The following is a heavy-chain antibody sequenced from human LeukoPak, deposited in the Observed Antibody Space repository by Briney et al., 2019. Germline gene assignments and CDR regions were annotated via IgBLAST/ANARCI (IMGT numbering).Heavy chain of an antibody. D-gene: IGHD3-22*01. CDR1: GFTFDDYG. CDR3: AKASYYYDSSGYFDY. CDR2: ISGSGGST. Sequence: GGSLRLSCAASGFTFDDYGMSWVRQAPGKGLEWVSGISGSGGSTYYADSVKGRFTISRDNSKNTLYLQMNSLRAEDTAVYYCAKASYYYDSSGYFDYWGQGTLVTVSS. J-gene: IGHJ4*02. V-gene: IGHV3-23*01.